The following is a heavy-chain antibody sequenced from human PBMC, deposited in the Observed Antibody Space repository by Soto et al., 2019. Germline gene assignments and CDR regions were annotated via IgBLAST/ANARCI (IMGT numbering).Heavy chain of an antibody. CDR1: GGSFSGYY. J-gene: IGHJ4*02. Sequence: QVQLQQWGAGLLKPSETLSLTCAVYGGSFSGYYWSWIRQPPGKGLEWIGEINHSGSTNYIPSLKSRVTISVDTSKTQFSLKLSSVTAADTAVYYCARGGGLRAFDFWGQGTLVTVSS. D-gene: IGHD4-17*01. CDR2: INHSGST. V-gene: IGHV4-34*01. CDR3: ARGGGLRAFDF.